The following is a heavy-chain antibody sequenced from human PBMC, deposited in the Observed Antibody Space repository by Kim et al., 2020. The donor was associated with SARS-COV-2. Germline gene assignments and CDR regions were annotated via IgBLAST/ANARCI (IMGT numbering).Heavy chain of an antibody. Sequence: GGSLRLSCAASGFTFSSYAMSWVRQAPGKGLEWVSAISGSGGSTYYADSVKGRFTISRDNSKNTLYLQMNSLRAEDTAVYYCAKDQGVRSEDIVVVPAAMAILYYYYGMDVWGQGTTVTVSS. J-gene: IGHJ6*02. CDR1: GFTFSSYA. CDR3: AKDQGVRSEDIVVVPAAMAILYYYYGMDV. V-gene: IGHV3-23*01. D-gene: IGHD2-2*01. CDR2: ISGSGGST.